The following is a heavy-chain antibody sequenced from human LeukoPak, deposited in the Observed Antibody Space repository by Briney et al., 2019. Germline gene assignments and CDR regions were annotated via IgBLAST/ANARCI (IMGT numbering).Heavy chain of an antibody. CDR1: GGTFSSYA. CDR3: ARDTKYSGSYYNYFQH. Sequence: SVKVSCKASGGTFSSYAISWVRQAPGQGLEWMGGIIPIFGTANYAQKFQGRVTITTDESTSTAYMELSSLRSEDTAVYYCARDTKYSGSYYNYFQHWGQGTPVTVSS. CDR2: IIPIFGTA. V-gene: IGHV1-69*05. D-gene: IGHD1-26*01. J-gene: IGHJ1*01.